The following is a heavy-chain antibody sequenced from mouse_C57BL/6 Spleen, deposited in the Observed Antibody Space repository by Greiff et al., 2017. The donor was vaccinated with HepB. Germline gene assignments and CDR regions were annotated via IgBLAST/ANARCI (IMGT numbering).Heavy chain of an antibody. D-gene: IGHD1-1*01. Sequence: EVKLMESEGGLVQPGSSMKLSCTASGFTFSDYYMAWVRQVPEKGLEWVANINYDGSSTYYLDSLKSRFIISRDNAKNILYLQMSSLKSEDTATYYCARDGADGSSFFDYWGQGTTLTVSS. J-gene: IGHJ2*01. CDR3: ARDGADGSSFFDY. CDR2: INYDGSST. CDR1: GFTFSDYY. V-gene: IGHV5-16*01.